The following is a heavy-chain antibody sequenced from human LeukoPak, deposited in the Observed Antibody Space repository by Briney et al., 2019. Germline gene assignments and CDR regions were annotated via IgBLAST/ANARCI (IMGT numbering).Heavy chain of an antibody. Sequence: PSETLSLTCTVSGGSISSSSYYWGWIRQPPGKGLEWIGSIYYSGNTYYNPSLKGRVTISVDTSKNQFSLKLTSVTAADTAVYYCARRGSLHSPANPWGQGTLVTVSS. D-gene: IGHD4-23*01. CDR3: ARRGSLHSPANP. J-gene: IGHJ5*02. V-gene: IGHV4-39*01. CDR1: GGSISSSSYY. CDR2: IYYSGNT.